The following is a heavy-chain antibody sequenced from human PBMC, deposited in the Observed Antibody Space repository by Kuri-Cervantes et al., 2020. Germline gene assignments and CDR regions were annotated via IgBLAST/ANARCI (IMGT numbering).Heavy chain of an antibody. CDR2: IYYSGST. D-gene: IGHD2-15*01. Sequence: SETLSLTCVVSGVSISSIKWWNWVRQTPGKGLEWIGYIYYSGSTNYNPSLKSRVTISVDTSKNQFSLKLSSVTAADTAVYYCARHLSGGGVVIAHFDFWGQGTLVTVSS. CDR3: ARHLSGGGVVIAHFDF. V-gene: IGHV4-4*02. CDR1: GVSISSIKW. J-gene: IGHJ4*02.